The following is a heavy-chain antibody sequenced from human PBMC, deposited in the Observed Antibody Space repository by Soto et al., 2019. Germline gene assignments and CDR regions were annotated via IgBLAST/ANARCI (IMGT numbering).Heavy chain of an antibody. CDR2: IYWDDDK. V-gene: IGHV2-5*02. CDR1: GFSLTSRPVG. J-gene: IGHJ4*02. Sequence: QITLKESGPTLVKPTQTLTLTCTFSGFSLTSRPVGVGWVRQPPGKALEWLAFIYWDDDKRYSPSLRSTLTVTNDASKNQVGLTLTNMDPVDTATDYCAHRRNYDGSWNEGVFDYWGQGILVTVSS. CDR3: AHRRNYDGSWNEGVFDY. D-gene: IGHD3-16*01.